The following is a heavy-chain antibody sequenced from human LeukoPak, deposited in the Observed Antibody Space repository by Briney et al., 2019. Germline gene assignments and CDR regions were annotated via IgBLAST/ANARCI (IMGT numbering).Heavy chain of an antibody. CDR1: GYTFTSYD. Sequence: ASVKVSCKASGYTFTSYDINWVRRATGQGLEWMRWMNPNSGNTGYAQKFQGRVTMTRNTSISTAYMELSSLRSEDTAVYYCASTPNWNDASRWFDPWGQGTLVTVSS. V-gene: IGHV1-8*01. D-gene: IGHD1-20*01. CDR2: MNPNSGNT. CDR3: ASTPNWNDASRWFDP. J-gene: IGHJ5*02.